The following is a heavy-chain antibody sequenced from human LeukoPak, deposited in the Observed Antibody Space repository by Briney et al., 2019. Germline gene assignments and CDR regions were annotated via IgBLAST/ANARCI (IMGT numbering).Heavy chain of an antibody. CDR2: ISSSSSYI. J-gene: IGHJ4*02. D-gene: IGHD3-3*01. Sequence: GGSLRLSCAASGFTFSSYSMNWVRQAPGKGLEWVSSISSSSSYIYYADSVKGQFTISRDNAKNSLYLQMNSPRAEDTAVYYCARLLRFLEWLDYWGQGTLVTVSS. CDR1: GFTFSSYS. CDR3: ARLLRFLEWLDY. V-gene: IGHV3-21*01.